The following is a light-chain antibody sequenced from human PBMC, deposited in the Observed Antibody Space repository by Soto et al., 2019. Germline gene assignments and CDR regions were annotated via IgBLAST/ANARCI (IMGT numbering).Light chain of an antibody. CDR2: DVS. J-gene: IGLJ1*01. CDR1: SSDVGGYTY. V-gene: IGLV2-11*01. CDR3: CSYAGRYTYV. Sequence: QPVLTQPRSVSGSPGQSVSISCTGTSSDVGGYTYVSWYQQHPGKAPKVMIYDVSKRPSGVPDRFSGSKSGNTASLTISGLQSEDEADYYCCSYAGRYTYVFGTGTKVTVL.